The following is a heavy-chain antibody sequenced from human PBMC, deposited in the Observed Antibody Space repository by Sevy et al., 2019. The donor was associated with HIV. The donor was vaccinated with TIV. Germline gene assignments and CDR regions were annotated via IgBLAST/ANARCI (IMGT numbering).Heavy chain of an antibody. J-gene: IGHJ4*02. D-gene: IGHD1-26*01. Sequence: GESLKISCKGSGYSFTNYYIAWVRQMPGKGLEWMGIIYPGDSDTRYSLSFQGQVTISADKSITTAYLQGSSLKASDTAMYYCARHPGGARGFDYWGQGTLVTVSS. CDR1: GYSFTNYY. CDR2: IYPGDSDT. V-gene: IGHV5-51*01. CDR3: ARHPGGARGFDY.